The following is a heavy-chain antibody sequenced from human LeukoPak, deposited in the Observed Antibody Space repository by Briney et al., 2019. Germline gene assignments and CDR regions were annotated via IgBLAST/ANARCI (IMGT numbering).Heavy chain of an antibody. D-gene: IGHD3-22*01. V-gene: IGHV3-48*01. CDR3: ARGAYYYED. CDR2: ISSSSRTI. J-gene: IGHJ4*02. CDR1: GFTFSNAW. Sequence: GGSLRLSCAASGFTFSNAWMSWVRQAPGKGLEWISYISSSSRTIYYADSVKGRFTISRDNAKNSLYLQMNSLRAEDTAVYYCARGAYYYEDWGQGTLVTVSS.